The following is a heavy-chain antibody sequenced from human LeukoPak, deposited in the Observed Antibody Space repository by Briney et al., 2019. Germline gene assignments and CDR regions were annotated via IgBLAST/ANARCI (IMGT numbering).Heavy chain of an antibody. CDR1: GYTVTGYY. V-gene: IGHV1-2*02. CDR2: INPNSGGT. D-gene: IGHD2-2*01. J-gene: IGHJ5*02. CDR3: ALLGYCSSTSCYGFDP. Sequence: ASVKVSCKASGYTVTGYYMHWVRQAPGQGREWRGWINPNSGGTNYAQKFQGRVTMTRDKSISTAYMELRRLRSDDTAVYYCALLGYCSSTSCYGFDPWGQGTLVTVSS.